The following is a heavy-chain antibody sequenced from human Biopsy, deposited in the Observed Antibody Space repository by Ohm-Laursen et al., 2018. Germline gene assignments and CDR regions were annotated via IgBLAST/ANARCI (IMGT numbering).Heavy chain of an antibody. V-gene: IGHV4-31*03. CDR3: ARHEDDKGFRGATYYFDY. CDR2: IFYSANT. CDR1: GVSINGGRYY. Sequence: TLSLTCTVSGVSINGGRYYWNWIRHHPGKGLEWIGNIFYSANTYYNPSLKSRVTISVDTSKNQFSLKLSSVTAADTAVYYCARHEDDKGFRGATYYFDYWGPGALVTVSS. J-gene: IGHJ4*02. D-gene: IGHD3-10*01.